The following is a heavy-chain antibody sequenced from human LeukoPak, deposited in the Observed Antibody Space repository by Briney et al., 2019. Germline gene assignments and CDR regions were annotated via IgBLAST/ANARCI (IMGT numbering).Heavy chain of an antibody. CDR1: GFNFSSYA. V-gene: IGHV3-30-3*01. Sequence: GRSLRLSCAASGFNFSSYAMHWVRQAPGKGLEWVAVISYDGTKKYYADSVKGRFTISRDNSKNTLYLQMNSLRAEDTAVYYCARRRHHWGQGTLVTVSS. J-gene: IGHJ1*01. D-gene: IGHD6-25*01. CDR3: ARRRHH. CDR2: ISYDGTKK.